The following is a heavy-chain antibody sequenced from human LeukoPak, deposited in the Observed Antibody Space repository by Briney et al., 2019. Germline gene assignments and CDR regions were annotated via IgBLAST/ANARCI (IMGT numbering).Heavy chain of an antibody. V-gene: IGHV3-74*01. CDR2: IKSDGSN. J-gene: IGHJ4*02. D-gene: IGHD3-10*01. CDR3: AKDNRNYYIDY. Sequence: GGSLRLSCAASGFTFSSYWMHWVRQAPGKGLVWVSRIKSDGSNYYADSVKGRFTIFRDNAKNTLYLQMNSLRTEDTALYYCAKDNRNYYIDYWGQGTLVTVSS. CDR1: GFTFSSYW.